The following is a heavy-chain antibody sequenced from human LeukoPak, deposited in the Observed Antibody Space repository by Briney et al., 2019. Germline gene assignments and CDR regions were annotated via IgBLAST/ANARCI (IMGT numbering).Heavy chain of an antibody. CDR2: IYNGETT. J-gene: IGHJ3*02. D-gene: IGHD4-11*01. V-gene: IGHV3-53*01. Sequence: GGSLRLSCAGSGVRVRRSYMKWGGQGRGEGGEWVSVIYNGETTVYAASVRGRFTISRDNSENTLHLQMNSLRAEDTAVYYCAADTDYDAFDIWGQGTMVTVSS. CDR3: AADTDYDAFDI. CDR1: GVRVRRSY.